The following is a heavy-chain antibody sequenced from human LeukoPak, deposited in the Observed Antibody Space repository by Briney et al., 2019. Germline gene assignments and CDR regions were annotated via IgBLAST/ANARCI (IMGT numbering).Heavy chain of an antibody. Sequence: GGSLRLSWAASGFTFTDYFMTWIRQAPGKRLEWVAYIGNSVSNIRYAASVNDGFTISRDNATNSLYLQMNILIAEDTAVYYCARVAFDFWSGPYYWGQGTLVTVSS. CDR1: GFTFTDYF. V-gene: IGHV3-11*04. CDR2: IGNSVSNI. D-gene: IGHD3-3*01. CDR3: ARVAFDFWSGPYY. J-gene: IGHJ4*02.